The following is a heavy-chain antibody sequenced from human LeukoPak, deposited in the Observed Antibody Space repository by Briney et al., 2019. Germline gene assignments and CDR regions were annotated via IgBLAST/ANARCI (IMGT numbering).Heavy chain of an antibody. D-gene: IGHD2-2*01. CDR3: ARGQEYRSYYYMDV. J-gene: IGHJ6*03. V-gene: IGHV3-21*01. Sequence: GGSLRLSCAASGFTFSSYSMNWVRQAPGKGREWVSSISSSSSCIYYADSVKGRFTISRDNAKNSLYLQMNSLRAEDTAVYYCARGQEYRSYYYMDVWGKGTTVTVSS. CDR1: GFTFSSYS. CDR2: ISSSSSCI.